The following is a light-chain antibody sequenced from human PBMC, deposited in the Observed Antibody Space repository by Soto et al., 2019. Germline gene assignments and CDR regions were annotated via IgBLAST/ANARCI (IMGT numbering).Light chain of an antibody. CDR1: QGISSA. CDR2: DAS. V-gene: IGKV1-13*02. Sequence: AIQLTQSPSSLSASVGDRVTITCRASQGISSALAWYQHKPGRAPRLLIYDASSLQSGVSSRFSGRGSGTYFTLTIPSPQPEDFATYYCQQFQSYALTFGGGTKLQIK. J-gene: IGKJ4*01. CDR3: QQFQSYALT.